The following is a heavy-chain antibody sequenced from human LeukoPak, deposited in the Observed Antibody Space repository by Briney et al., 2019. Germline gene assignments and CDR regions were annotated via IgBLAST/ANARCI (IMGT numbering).Heavy chain of an antibody. CDR2: INHSGST. CDR1: GGSFSGYS. CDR3: ARGGSSWYHRLSYLSPYYMDV. J-gene: IGHJ6*03. Sequence: SETLSLTCAVSGGSFSGYSWSWIRQPPGKGLEWIGEINHSGSTNYNPSLKSRVTISVDTSKNQFSLKLSSVTAADTAVYYCARGGSSWYHRLSYLSPYYMDVWGKGTTVTVSS. V-gene: IGHV4-34*01. D-gene: IGHD6-13*01.